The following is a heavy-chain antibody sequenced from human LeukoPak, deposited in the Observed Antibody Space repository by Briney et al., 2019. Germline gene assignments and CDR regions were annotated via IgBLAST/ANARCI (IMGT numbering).Heavy chain of an antibody. J-gene: IGHJ4*02. D-gene: IGHD1-26*01. CDR2: ISSSSSYI. V-gene: IGHV3-21*01. Sequence: SLRLSCAASGFTFSSYSMNWVRQAPGKGLEWVSSISSSSSYIYYADSVKGRFTISRDNAKNSLYLQMNSLRAEDTAVYYCARTSGSYRNFDYWGQGTLVTVSS. CDR3: ARTSGSYRNFDY. CDR1: GFTFSSYS.